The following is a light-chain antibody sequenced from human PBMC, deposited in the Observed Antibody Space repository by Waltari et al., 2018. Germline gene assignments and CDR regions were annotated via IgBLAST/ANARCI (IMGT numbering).Light chain of an antibody. CDR3: QHYVRLPAT. Sequence: EIVLTQSPGTLSLSPGERATLSCRASQSVSRTLAWYQQKPGQAPKLLIYGASIRATGIPDRFTGRGYGTDVSLTISSVEPEDFAIYFCQHYVRLPATFGQGTKVEIK. V-gene: IGKV3-20*01. CDR2: GAS. CDR1: QSVSRT. J-gene: IGKJ1*01.